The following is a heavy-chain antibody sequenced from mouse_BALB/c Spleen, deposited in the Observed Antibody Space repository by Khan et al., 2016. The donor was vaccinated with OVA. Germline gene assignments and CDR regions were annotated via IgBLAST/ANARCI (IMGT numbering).Heavy chain of an antibody. J-gene: IGHJ3*01. Sequence: VRLQQSGPELVKPGASVKMSCKASGYTFTSYVMHWVKQKPGLGLEWIGYIYPFNDDTKYKENFKGKATLTSDKSSSTAYMELSSLTSEDSAVYYGAPVGNYYVSFAYWGQGTLVTVSA. CDR2: IYPFNDDT. CDR1: GYTFTSYV. D-gene: IGHD1-1*01. CDR3: APVGNYYVSFAY. V-gene: IGHV1S136*01.